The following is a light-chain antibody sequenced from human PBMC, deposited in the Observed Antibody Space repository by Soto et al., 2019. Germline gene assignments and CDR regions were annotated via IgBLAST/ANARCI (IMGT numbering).Light chain of an antibody. Sequence: EIWLTQSPATLSMSPGERATLSCRASQSISTKVDWYQKKPGLAPRLLIYDASSRATGIPDRLSGSGSGTDLTITISRLEPEDFEVYYCQQRSSWPITFGQGTRLEIK. CDR2: DAS. J-gene: IGKJ5*01. CDR1: QSISTK. V-gene: IGKV3D-20*02. CDR3: QQRSSWPIT.